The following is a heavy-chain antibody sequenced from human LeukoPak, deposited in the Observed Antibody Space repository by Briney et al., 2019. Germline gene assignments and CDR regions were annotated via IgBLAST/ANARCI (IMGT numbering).Heavy chain of an antibody. CDR1: GGSISNYY. J-gene: IGHJ3*01. CDR3: ARGIATIMQDSFDV. D-gene: IGHD1-26*01. CDR2: IHSSGST. Sequence: SETLSLTCTVSGGSISNYYWSWLRQSAGKGLEWIGRIHSSGSTNFNPSLRSRVTMSADTSKHQFSLWLTSMTAADTALYYCARGIATIMQDSFDVWGLGTMVTVSS. V-gene: IGHV4-4*07.